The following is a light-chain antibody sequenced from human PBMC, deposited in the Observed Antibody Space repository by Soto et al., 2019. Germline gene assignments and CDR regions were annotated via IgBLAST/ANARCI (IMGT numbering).Light chain of an antibody. Sequence: DIQMTQSPSTVSGSVGDRVTITCRASQTISSWLAWYQQKPGKAPKLLIYKASTLKSGVPSRFSGSGSGTEFTLTISSLQPDDFSTYYCQQYHSYWTFGQGTKVDIK. J-gene: IGKJ1*01. CDR3: QQYHSYWT. CDR2: KAS. CDR1: QTISSW. V-gene: IGKV1-5*03.